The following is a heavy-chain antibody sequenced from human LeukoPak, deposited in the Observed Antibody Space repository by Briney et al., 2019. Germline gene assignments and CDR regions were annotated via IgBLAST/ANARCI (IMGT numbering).Heavy chain of an antibody. D-gene: IGHD2-15*01. CDR1: GVIFSSYW. CDR2: IKQDGSEK. J-gene: IGHJ4*02. CDR3: ARDGAYCSGAGCSLPFDY. V-gene: IGHV3-7*01. Sequence: PGGSLRLPCAASGVIFSSYWMSWVRQAPGKGLEWVANIKQDGSEKYYVDSVKGRFTISRDNAKNSLYLQMNGLRAEDTAVYYCARDGAYCSGAGCSLPFDYWGQGTLVTVSS.